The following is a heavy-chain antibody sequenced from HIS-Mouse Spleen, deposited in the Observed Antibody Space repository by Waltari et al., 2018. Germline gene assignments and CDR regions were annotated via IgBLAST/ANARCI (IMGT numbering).Heavy chain of an antibody. V-gene: IGHV1-2*02. J-gene: IGHJ4*02. CDR1: GYTFTGYY. CDR3: ARGSERGPGY. CDR2: TNPNMGGA. Sequence: QVQLVQSGAEVKKPGASVKVSCKASGYTFTGYYMHWVRQAPGQGLEWVGWTNPNMGGANYEQKLQGRDTMTRDTSISTAYMGLSRLRSDDTAVYYCARGSERGPGYWGQGTLVTVSS.